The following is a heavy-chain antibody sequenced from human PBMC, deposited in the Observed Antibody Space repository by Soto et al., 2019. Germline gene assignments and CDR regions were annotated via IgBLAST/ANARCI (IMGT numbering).Heavy chain of an antibody. CDR3: ARGRLEWLPIYVMDV. Sequence: ASVKVSCKASGYTFTGYYMHWVRQAPGQGLEWMGWINPNSGGTNYAQKFQGWVTMTRDTSISTAYMELSRLRSDDTAVYYCARGRLEWLPIYVMDVWGQGSTVTVSS. CDR2: INPNSGGT. J-gene: IGHJ6*02. V-gene: IGHV1-2*04. CDR1: GYTFTGYY. D-gene: IGHD3-3*01.